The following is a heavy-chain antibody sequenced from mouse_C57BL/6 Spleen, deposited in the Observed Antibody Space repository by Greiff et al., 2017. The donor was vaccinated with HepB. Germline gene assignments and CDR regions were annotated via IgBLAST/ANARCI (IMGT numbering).Heavy chain of an antibody. D-gene: IGHD3-2*02. CDR3: ARISSGSWFAY. J-gene: IGHJ3*01. Sequence: QVQLKESGPELVKPGASVKISCKASGYAFSSSWMNWVKQRPGKGLEWIGRIYPGDGDTNYNGKFKGKATLTADKSSSTAYMQLSSLTSEDSAVYFCARISSGSWFAYWGQGTLVTVSA. V-gene: IGHV1-82*01. CDR2: IYPGDGDT. CDR1: GYAFSSSW.